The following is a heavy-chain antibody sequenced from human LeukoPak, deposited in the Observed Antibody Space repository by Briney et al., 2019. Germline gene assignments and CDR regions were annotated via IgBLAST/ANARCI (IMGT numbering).Heavy chain of an antibody. Sequence: GESLKISCKGSGYSFTSYWFGWVRQMPGKGLEWMGIVYPGDSDTRYSPSFQGQVTISADKSISTAYLQWSSLKASDTAMYYCATTYYYHSSGYLDYFDYWGQGTLVTVSS. CDR1: GYSFTSYW. V-gene: IGHV5-51*01. CDR3: ATTYYYHSSGYLDYFDY. J-gene: IGHJ4*02. D-gene: IGHD3-22*01. CDR2: VYPGDSDT.